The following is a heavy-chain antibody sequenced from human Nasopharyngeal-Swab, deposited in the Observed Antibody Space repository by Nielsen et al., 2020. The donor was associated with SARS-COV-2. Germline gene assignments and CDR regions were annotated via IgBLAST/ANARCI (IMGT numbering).Heavy chain of an antibody. CDR3: ARHSRVTTVVVVTLFDY. Sequence: GSLRLSCTVSGASITDNNYYWAWIRQPPGKGLEWIGSITYRGPAFYNPSLKSRVSISVDASQTQFSLNLWSVTAADTAVFYCARHSRVTTVVVVTLFDYWGRGSLVTVSS. J-gene: IGHJ4*02. CDR2: ITYRGPA. V-gene: IGHV4-39*01. CDR1: GASITDNNYY. D-gene: IGHD3-22*01.